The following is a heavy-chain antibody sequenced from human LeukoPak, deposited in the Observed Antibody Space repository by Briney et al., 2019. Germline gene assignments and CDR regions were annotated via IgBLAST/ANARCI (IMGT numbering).Heavy chain of an antibody. CDR1: GFTFSSYA. Sequence: GGSLRLSCAASGFTFSSYAMHWVRKAPGKGLEWVAVISYDGSNKFYADSVKGRFTISRDNSKNTLYLQMNSLRAEDTAVYYCARASGSYYFDYWVQGTLVTVSS. CDR3: ARASGSYYFDY. V-gene: IGHV3-30*04. CDR2: ISYDGSNK. D-gene: IGHD1-26*01. J-gene: IGHJ4*02.